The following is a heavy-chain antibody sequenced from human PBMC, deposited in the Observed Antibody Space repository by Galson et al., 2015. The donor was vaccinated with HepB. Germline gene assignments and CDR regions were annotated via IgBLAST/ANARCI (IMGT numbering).Heavy chain of an antibody. CDR2: IWKDGSNK. V-gene: IGHV3-33*01. CDR1: GFTFSNYG. J-gene: IGHJ4*02. CDR3: AREDRYTYIVTYDL. D-gene: IGHD2/OR15-2a*01. Sequence: SLRLSCAASGFTFSNYGMHWVRQAPGKGLEWVALIWKDGSNKYYADSVKGRFSISKDNSKNVGYLQMNSLGDDDTATYFCAREDRYTYIVTYDLWGQGARVTVSS.